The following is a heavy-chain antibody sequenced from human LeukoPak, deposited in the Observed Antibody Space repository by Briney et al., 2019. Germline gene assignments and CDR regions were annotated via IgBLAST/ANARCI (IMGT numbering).Heavy chain of an antibody. CDR2: ISYSGST. CDR3: TRSVDSLLNFDY. V-gene: IGHV4-39*01. Sequence: SETLSLTCTVSGGSISSSSYYWGWIRQPPGKGLEWIGSISYSGSTYYNPSLKSRVTISVDTSKNQFSLKLSSVTAADTAVYYCTRSVDSLLNFDYWGQGTLVTVSS. CDR1: GGSISSSSYY. J-gene: IGHJ4*02. D-gene: IGHD3-22*01.